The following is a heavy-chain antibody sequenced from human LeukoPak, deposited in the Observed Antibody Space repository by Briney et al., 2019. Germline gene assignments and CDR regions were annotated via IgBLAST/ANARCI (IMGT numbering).Heavy chain of an antibody. CDR1: GGTFSSYA. J-gene: IGHJ3*02. Sequence: GASVKVSCKASGGTFSSYAISWVRQAPGQGLEWMGRIIPILGIANYAQKFQGRVTITADKSTSTAYMELSSLRSEDTAVYYCARPYKYCDSSGFYYAFDIWGQGTMVTVSS. CDR2: IIPILGIA. V-gene: IGHV1-69*04. D-gene: IGHD3-22*01. CDR3: ARPYKYCDSSGFYYAFDI.